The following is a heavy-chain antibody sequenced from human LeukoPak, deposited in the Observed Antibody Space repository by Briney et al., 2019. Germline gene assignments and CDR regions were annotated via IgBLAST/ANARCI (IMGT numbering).Heavy chain of an antibody. CDR1: GFTFRSHG. Sequence: GTSLRLSCAASGFTFRSHGMHWVRQAPGKGLEWVAFIWYDGSNKYYTDSVKGRFTISRDNSKNTLYLQMNSLRAEDTAVYYCARDMDSSSHYFDYWGQGALVTVSS. CDR3: ARDMDSSSHYFDY. CDR2: IWYDGSNK. D-gene: IGHD6-6*01. J-gene: IGHJ4*02. V-gene: IGHV3-33*01.